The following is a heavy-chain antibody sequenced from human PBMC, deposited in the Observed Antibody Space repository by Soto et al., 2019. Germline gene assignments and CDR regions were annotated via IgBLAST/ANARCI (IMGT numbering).Heavy chain of an antibody. CDR3: AKGGPDGFCSGGRCYFDY. J-gene: IGHJ4*02. V-gene: IGHV3-21*04. D-gene: IGHD2-15*01. CDR2: ISSSSSYI. CDR1: RFTFSSYS. Sequence: WGSLRLSCAASRFTFSSYSMNWVRQAPGKGLEWVSSISSSSSYIYYADSVKGRFTISRDNAKNSLYLQMNSLRPEDTALYYCAKGGPDGFCSGGRCYFDYWGQGTLVNVSS.